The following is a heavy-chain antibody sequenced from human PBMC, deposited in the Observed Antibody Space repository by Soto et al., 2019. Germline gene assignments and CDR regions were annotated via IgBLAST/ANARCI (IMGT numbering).Heavy chain of an antibody. D-gene: IGHD2-15*01. J-gene: IGHJ4*02. CDR3: AMQVLGYCSGRSCQEYYFDY. Sequence: SVKVSCKASGGTFSSYAISWVRQAPGQGLEWMGGIIPIFGTANYEQRFQGRVTITADESTSTAYMELSSLRSEDTAVYYCAMQVLGYCSGRSCQEYYFDYWGQGTLVTVSS. V-gene: IGHV1-69*13. CDR1: GGTFSSYA. CDR2: IIPIFGTA.